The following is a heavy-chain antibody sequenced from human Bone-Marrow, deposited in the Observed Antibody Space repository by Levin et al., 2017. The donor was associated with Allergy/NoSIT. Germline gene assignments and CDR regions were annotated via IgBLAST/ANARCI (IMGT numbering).Heavy chain of an antibody. Sequence: GGSLRLSCAASGFTFSTYWMNWVRQAPGKGLEWVATLKQDGSDKYYVDSVKGRFTISRDNAKNSFYLEMNSLRAEDTAVYYCARPLSSDWARFAFDIWGQGTTVTVSS. V-gene: IGHV3-7*01. CDR2: LKQDGSDK. D-gene: IGHD6-19*01. CDR3: ARPLSSDWARFAFDI. CDR1: GFTFSTYW. J-gene: IGHJ3*02.